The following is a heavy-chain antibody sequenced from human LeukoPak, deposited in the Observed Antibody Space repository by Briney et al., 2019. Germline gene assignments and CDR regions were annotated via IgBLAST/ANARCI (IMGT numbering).Heavy chain of an antibody. J-gene: IGHJ6*03. CDR2: ILTSGRT. CDR1: GASISSFY. V-gene: IGHV4-4*07. Sequence: PSETLSLTCTVSGASISSFYWSWLRQPAGKGLEWIGRILTSGRTNYNPSLKRRLTVSLDTSKNEFSLKLNSVTAADTAVYYCVRDRLGMDVWGKGTTVIISS. CDR3: VRDRLGMDV. D-gene: IGHD3-16*01.